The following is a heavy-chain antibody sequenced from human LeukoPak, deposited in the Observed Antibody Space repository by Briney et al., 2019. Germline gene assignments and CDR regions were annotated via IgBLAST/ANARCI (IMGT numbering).Heavy chain of an antibody. CDR1: GFTFSSYA. CDR3: AKDPDPLATNSPFDY. Sequence: GGSLRLSCAVSGFTFSSYAMSWVRRAPGKGLEWVSAISGSGGSTYYADSVKGRVTISRDNSKNTLYLQMNSLRAEDTAVYYCAKDPDPLATNSPFDYWGQGTLVTVSS. CDR2: ISGSGGST. J-gene: IGHJ4*02. V-gene: IGHV3-23*01.